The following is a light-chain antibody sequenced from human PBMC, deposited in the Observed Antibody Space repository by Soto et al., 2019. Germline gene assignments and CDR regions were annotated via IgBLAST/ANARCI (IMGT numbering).Light chain of an antibody. CDR1: QTVLSN. J-gene: IGKJ5*01. CDR2: GAS. Sequence: EIVLTQSPGTLSVSPGERATLSCRASQTVLSNLAWYQQKPGQAPRLLIEGASTRATSIPAMGIGRLSGTEGARTIRSLQSEDLAVDDGQQYKNWPITVGQGTRLEIK. V-gene: IGKV3-15*01. CDR3: QQYKNWPIT.